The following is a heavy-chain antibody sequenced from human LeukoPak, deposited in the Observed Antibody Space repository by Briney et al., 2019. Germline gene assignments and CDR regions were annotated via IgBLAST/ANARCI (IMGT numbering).Heavy chain of an antibody. CDR3: AKFVRITMVRGVIDPYYFDY. CDR1: GFTFSSYA. CDR2: ISGSGGST. V-gene: IGHV3-23*01. D-gene: IGHD3-10*01. Sequence: PGGSLRLSCAASGFTFSSYAMTWVRQAPGKGLEWVSAISGSGGSTYYADSVKGRFTISRDNSKNTLYLQMNSLRAEDTAVYYCAKFVRITMVRGVIDPYYFDYWGQGTLVTVSS. J-gene: IGHJ4*02.